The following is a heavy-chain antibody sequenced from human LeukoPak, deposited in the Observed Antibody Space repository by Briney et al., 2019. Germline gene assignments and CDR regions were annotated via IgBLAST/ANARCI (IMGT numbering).Heavy chain of an antibody. CDR3: ARASSWTPFDY. J-gene: IGHJ4*02. CDR2: IYYSGST. Sequence: SETLSLTCTVSGGSISSSSYYWGWIRQPPGKGLEWIGSIYYSGSTYYNPSLKSRVTISVDTSKNQFSLKLSSVTAADTAVYYCARASSWTPFDYWGQGTLVTVSS. CDR1: GGSISSSSYY. D-gene: IGHD6-13*01. V-gene: IGHV4-39*07.